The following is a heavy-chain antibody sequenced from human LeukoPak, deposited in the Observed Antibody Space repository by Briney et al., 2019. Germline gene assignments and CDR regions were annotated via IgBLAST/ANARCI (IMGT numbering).Heavy chain of an antibody. CDR2: IYYSGST. J-gene: IGHJ6*03. CDR1: GGSISSGGYY. Sequence: PSETLSLTCTVSGGSISSGGYYWSWIRQHPGKGLEWIGYIYYSGSTYYNPSLKSRVTISVDTSKNQFSLKLSSVTAADSAVYYCARLLEQLVPGYYYYYYMDVWGKGTTVTVSS. V-gene: IGHV4-31*03. D-gene: IGHD6-6*01. CDR3: ARLLEQLVPGYYYYYYMDV.